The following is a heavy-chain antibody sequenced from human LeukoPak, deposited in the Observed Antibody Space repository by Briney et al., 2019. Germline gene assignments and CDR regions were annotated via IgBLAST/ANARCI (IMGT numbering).Heavy chain of an antibody. D-gene: IGHD3-3*02. CDR1: GFTFSSYS. CDR2: ISSSSSCI. CDR3: ASISSPIDY. Sequence: GGSLRLSCAASGFTFSSYSMNWVRQAPGKGLEWVSSISSSSSCIYYADSVKGRFTISRDNAKNSLYLQMNSLRAEDTAVYYCASISSPIDYWGQGTLVTVSS. J-gene: IGHJ4*02. V-gene: IGHV3-21*01.